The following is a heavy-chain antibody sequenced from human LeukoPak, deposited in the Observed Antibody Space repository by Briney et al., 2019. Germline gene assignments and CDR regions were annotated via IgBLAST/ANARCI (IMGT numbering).Heavy chain of an antibody. J-gene: IGHJ4*02. Sequence: GGSLRLSCAASGFTFSSYGMHWVRQAPGKGLEWVAFTRYDGSNKYYADSVKGRFTISRDNAKDTVYLQMNSLRAEDTAVYYCARVSIGWYSFDYWGQGTLVTVSS. D-gene: IGHD6-19*01. V-gene: IGHV3-30*02. CDR3: ARVSIGWYSFDY. CDR1: GFTFSSYG. CDR2: TRYDGSNK.